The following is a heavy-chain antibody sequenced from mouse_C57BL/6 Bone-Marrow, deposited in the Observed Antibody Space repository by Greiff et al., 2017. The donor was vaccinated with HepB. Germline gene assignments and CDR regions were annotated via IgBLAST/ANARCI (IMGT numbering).Heavy chain of an antibody. CDR1: GFSFNTYA. J-gene: IGHJ4*01. V-gene: IGHV10-1*01. Sequence: EVHLVESGGGLVQPKGSLKLSCAASGFSFNTYAMNWVRQAPGKGLEWVARIRSKSNNYATYYADSVKDRFTISRDDSESMLYLQMNNLKTEDTAMYYCGRHAGDYDGAMDYGGQGTSVTVSS. D-gene: IGHD2-4*01. CDR2: IRSKSNNYAT. CDR3: GRHAGDYDGAMDY.